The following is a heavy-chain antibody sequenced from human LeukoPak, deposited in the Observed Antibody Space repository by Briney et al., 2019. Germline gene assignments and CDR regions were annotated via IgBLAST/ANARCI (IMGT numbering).Heavy chain of an antibody. Sequence: SETLSLTCTVSGGSISSSSYYWSWIRQPPGKGLEWIGYIYDSGSTYYNPSLKSRITISVDTSENRFSLKLSSVTATDTAVYYCARDCSGGSCYGAFDIWGQGTMVTVSS. D-gene: IGHD2-15*01. CDR2: IYDSGST. CDR3: ARDCSGGSCYGAFDI. J-gene: IGHJ3*02. CDR1: GGSISSSSYY. V-gene: IGHV4-30-4*01.